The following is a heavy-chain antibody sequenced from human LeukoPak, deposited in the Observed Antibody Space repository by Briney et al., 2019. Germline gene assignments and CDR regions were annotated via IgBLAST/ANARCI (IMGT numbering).Heavy chain of an antibody. D-gene: IGHD3-10*01. Sequence: GGSLRLSCAASGFTFDDYAMHWVRQAPGKGLEWVSGISWNSGSIGYADSVKGRFTISRDNAKNSLYLQMNSLRAEDTALYYCAKEMILGELFGSSSIDDWGQGTLVTVSS. CDR1: GFTFDDYA. J-gene: IGHJ4*02. CDR3: AKEMILGELFGSSSIDD. CDR2: ISWNSGSI. V-gene: IGHV3-9*01.